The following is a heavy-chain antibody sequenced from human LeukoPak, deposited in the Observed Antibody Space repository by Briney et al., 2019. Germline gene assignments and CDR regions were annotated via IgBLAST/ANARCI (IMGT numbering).Heavy chain of an antibody. CDR1: GFTFSDYY. V-gene: IGHV3-11*06. J-gene: IGHJ4*02. CDR2: ISSSSSYI. Sequence: GGSLRLSCAASGFTFSDYYMTWIRQAPGKGLEWVSSISSSSSYIYYADSVKGRFTISRDNAKNSLYLQMNSLRAEDTAVYYCARVLSSSGWYREATFDYWGQGTLVTVSS. D-gene: IGHD6-19*01. CDR3: ARVLSSSGWYREATFDY.